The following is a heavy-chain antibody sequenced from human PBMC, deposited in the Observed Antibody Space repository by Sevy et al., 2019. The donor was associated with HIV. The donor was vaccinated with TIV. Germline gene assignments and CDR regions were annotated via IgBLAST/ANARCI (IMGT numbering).Heavy chain of an antibody. CDR3: ARSGVLFGSGSYYNKSYYYYYGMDV. CDR1: GGSISSGGYY. CDR2: IYYSGST. D-gene: IGHD3-10*01. V-gene: IGHV4-31*03. J-gene: IGHJ6*02. Sequence: SETLSLTCTVSGGSISSGGYYWSWIRQHPGKGLGWIGYIYYSGSTYYNPSLKSRVTITVDTSKNQFSRKLSSGTAADTAVYYCARSGVLFGSGSYYNKSYYYYYGMDVWGQGTTVTVSS.